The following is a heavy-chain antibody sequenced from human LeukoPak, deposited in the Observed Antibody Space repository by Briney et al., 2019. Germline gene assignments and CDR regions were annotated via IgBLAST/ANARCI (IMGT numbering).Heavy chain of an antibody. CDR2: INNDGRST. D-gene: IGHD6-13*01. V-gene: IGHV3-74*01. CDR1: GFTYSSYW. J-gene: IGHJ4*02. CDR3: SRGWSSSTLDY. Sequence: PGGSLRLSCPASGFTYSSYWMRWVRQAPGKGLVWVSRINNDGRSTRYADSVQGRFTISRDDAENTLYLQMNSLRAEDTALYYCSRGWSSSTLDYWGQGTLVTVSS.